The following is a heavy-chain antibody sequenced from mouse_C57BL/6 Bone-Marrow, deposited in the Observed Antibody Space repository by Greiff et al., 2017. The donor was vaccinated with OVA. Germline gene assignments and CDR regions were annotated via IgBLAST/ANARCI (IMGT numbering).Heavy chain of an antibody. CDR2: IDPENGDT. V-gene: IGHV14-4*01. D-gene: IGHD1-2*01. J-gene: IGHJ3*01. CDR1: GFNIKDDY. CDR3: TTVYYGTAWFAY. Sequence: EVKLVESGAELVRPGASVKLSCTASGFNIKDDYMHWVKQRPEQGLEWIGWIDPENGDTEYASKFQGKATITADTSSNTAYLQLSSLTSEDTAVYYCTTVYYGTAWFAYWGQGTLVTVAA.